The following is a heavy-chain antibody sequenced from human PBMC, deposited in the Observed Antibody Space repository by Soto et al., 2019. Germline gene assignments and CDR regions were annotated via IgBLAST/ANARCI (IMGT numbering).Heavy chain of an antibody. D-gene: IGHD6-6*01. Sequence: GGSLRLSCAASGFTFSSYAMHWVRQAPGKGLEWVAVISYDGSNKYYADSVKGRFTISRDNSKNTLYLQMNSLRAEDTAVYYCARDREYSSSSVEIFDYWGQGTLVTVSS. V-gene: IGHV3-30-3*01. CDR1: GFTFSSYA. J-gene: IGHJ4*02. CDR3: ARDREYSSSSVEIFDY. CDR2: ISYDGSNK.